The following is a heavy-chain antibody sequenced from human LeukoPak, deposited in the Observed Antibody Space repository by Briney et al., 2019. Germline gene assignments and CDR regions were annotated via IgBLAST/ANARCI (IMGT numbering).Heavy chain of an antibody. CDR1: GFTVSINS. CDR2: IYSGGNT. J-gene: IGHJ4*02. D-gene: IGHD3-9*01. V-gene: IGHV3-66*02. Sequence: GGSLRLSCTVSGFTVSINSMSWVRQAPGKGLEWVSFIYSGGNTHYSDSVRGRFTISRDNSKNTLFLQMNSLRPEDTAVYYCARGPDYDILADYFDYWGQGTLVTVSS. CDR3: ARGPDYDILADYFDY.